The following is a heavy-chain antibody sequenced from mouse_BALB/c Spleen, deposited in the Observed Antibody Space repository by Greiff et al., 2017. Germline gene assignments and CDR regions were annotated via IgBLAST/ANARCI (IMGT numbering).Heavy chain of an antibody. Sequence: DVHLVESGGGLVQPGGSRKLSCAASGFTFSSFGMHWVRQAPEKGLEWVAYISSGSSTIYYADTVKGRFTISRDNPKNTLFLQMTSLRSEDTAMYYCARSVGYYGSPYYFDYWGQGTTLTVSS. V-gene: IGHV5-17*02. CDR1: GFTFSSFG. CDR3: ARSVGYYGSPYYFDY. CDR2: ISSGSSTI. D-gene: IGHD1-1*01. J-gene: IGHJ2*01.